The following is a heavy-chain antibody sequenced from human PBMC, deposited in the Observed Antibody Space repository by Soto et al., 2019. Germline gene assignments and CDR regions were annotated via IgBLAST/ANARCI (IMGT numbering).Heavy chain of an antibody. D-gene: IGHD6-13*01. V-gene: IGHV7-4-1*01. J-gene: IGHJ6*02. CDR1: GYTFTSYA. CDR2: INTNTGNP. Sequence: QVQLVQSGSELKEPGASVKVSCKASGYTFTSYAMNWVRQAPGQGLAWMGWINTNTGNPTYAQGFKGRFVFSLDTSVSTAYLQICSLKAEDTAVYYCARGGYSSSGYANYYYYGMDVWGQGTTVTVSS. CDR3: ARGGYSSSGYANYYYYGMDV.